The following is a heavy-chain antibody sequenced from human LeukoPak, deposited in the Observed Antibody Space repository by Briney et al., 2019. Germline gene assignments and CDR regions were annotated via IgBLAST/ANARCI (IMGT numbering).Heavy chain of an antibody. J-gene: IGHJ6*03. V-gene: IGHV1-8*03. Sequence: ASVKVSCKASGYTFTNYGISWVRQAPGQGLEWMGWINPNSGNTGYAQKFQGRVTITRNTSISTAYMELSSLRSEDTAVYYCARGKPAARPMWYYYYYMDVWGKGTTVTVSS. D-gene: IGHD6-6*01. CDR2: INPNSGNT. CDR3: ARGKPAARPMWYYYYYMDV. CDR1: GYTFTNYG.